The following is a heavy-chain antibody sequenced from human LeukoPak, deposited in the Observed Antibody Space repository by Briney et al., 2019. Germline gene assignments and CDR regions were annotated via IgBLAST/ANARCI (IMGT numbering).Heavy chain of an antibody. CDR2: IYYSGST. D-gene: IGHD6-19*01. CDR3: ARDTAGSFDY. J-gene: IGHJ4*02. CDR1: GGSISSYY. Sequence: SETLSLTCTVSGGSISSYYWSWIRQPPGKGLEWIGYIYYSGSTNYNPSLKSRVTISVDTSKNQFSLKLSSVTAADTAVYYCARDTAGSFDYWGQGTLVTVSS. V-gene: IGHV4-59*12.